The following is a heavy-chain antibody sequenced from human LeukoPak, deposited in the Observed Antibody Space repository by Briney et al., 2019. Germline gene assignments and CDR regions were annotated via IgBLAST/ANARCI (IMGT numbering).Heavy chain of an antibody. CDR1: GGTFSSYA. CDR3: ARSIEIREYSGSYLPFDI. D-gene: IGHD1-26*01. Sequence: GASVKVSCKASGGTFSSYAISWVRQAPGQGLEWMGGIIPIFGTANYAQKFQGRVTITADKSTSTAYMELSSLRSEDTAVYYCARSIEIREYSGSYLPFDIWGQGTMVTVSS. V-gene: IGHV1-69*06. J-gene: IGHJ3*02. CDR2: IIPIFGTA.